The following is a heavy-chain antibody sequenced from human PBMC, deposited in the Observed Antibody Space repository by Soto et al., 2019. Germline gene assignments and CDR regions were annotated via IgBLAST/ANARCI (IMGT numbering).Heavy chain of an antibody. Sequence: PGGSLRLSCAASGFTFSSYAMSWVRQAPGKGLEWVSAISGSGGSTYYADSVKGRFTISRDNSKNTLYLQMNSLRAEDTAVYYCAKLNPPFYYAPPDAFDIWGQGTMVTVSS. J-gene: IGHJ3*02. CDR3: AKLNPPFYYAPPDAFDI. D-gene: IGHD3-10*01. CDR2: ISGSGGST. V-gene: IGHV3-23*01. CDR1: GFTFSSYA.